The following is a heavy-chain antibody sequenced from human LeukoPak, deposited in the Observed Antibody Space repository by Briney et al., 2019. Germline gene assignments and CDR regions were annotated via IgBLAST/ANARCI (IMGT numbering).Heavy chain of an antibody. J-gene: IGHJ5*02. CDR1: GGTFSSYT. D-gene: IGHD5/OR15-5a*01. V-gene: IGHV1-18*01. CDR2: ISAYNGNT. Sequence: ASVKVSCKASGGTFSSYTISWVRQAPGQGLEWMGWISAYNGNTNYAQKLQGRVTMTTDTSTSTAYMELRSLRSDDTAVYYCARYSGYSVQNWFDPWGQGTLVTVSS. CDR3: ARYSGYSVQNWFDP.